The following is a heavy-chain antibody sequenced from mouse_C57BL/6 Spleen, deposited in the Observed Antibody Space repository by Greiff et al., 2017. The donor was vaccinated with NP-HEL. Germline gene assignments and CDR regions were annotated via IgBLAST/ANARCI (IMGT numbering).Heavy chain of an antibody. J-gene: IGHJ4*01. CDR3: ARRRFTTVYAMDY. CDR2: IDPSDSYT. V-gene: IGHV1-50*01. D-gene: IGHD1-1*01. CDR1: GYTFTSYW. Sequence: QVQLQQPGAELVKPGASVKLSCKASGYTFTSYWMQWVKQRPGQGLEWIGEIDPSDSYTNYNQKFKGKATLTVDTSSSTAYMQLSSLTSEDSAVYYCARRRFTTVYAMDYWGQGTSVTVSS.